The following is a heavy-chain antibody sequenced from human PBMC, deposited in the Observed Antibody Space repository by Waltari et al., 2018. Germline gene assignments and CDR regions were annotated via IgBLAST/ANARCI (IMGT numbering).Heavy chain of an antibody. CDR3: ATVLKEQGVGATTGIAFDI. D-gene: IGHD1-26*01. Sequence: QVQLVQSGAEVKKPGASVKVSCKVSGYTLTELSMPWVRQAPGKGLEWMGGFDPEDGETIYAQKFQGRVTMTEDTSTDTAYMELSSLRSEDTAVYYCATVLKEQGVGATTGIAFDIWGQGTMVTVSS. J-gene: IGHJ3*02. CDR2: FDPEDGET. V-gene: IGHV1-24*01. CDR1: GYTLTELS.